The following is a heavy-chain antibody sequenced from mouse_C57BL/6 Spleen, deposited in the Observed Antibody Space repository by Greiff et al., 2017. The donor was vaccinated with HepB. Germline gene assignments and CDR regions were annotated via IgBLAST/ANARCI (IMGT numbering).Heavy chain of an antibody. CDR1: GYSFTGYY. Sequence: VQLKESGPELVKPGASVKISCKASGYSFTGYYMNWVKQSPEKSLEWIGEINPSTGGTTYNQKFKAKATLTVDKSSSPAYMQLKSLTSEDSAVYYCARKAGDYDEGYFDVWGTGTTVTVSS. D-gene: IGHD2-4*01. CDR2: INPSTGGT. J-gene: IGHJ1*03. V-gene: IGHV1-42*01. CDR3: ARKAGDYDEGYFDV.